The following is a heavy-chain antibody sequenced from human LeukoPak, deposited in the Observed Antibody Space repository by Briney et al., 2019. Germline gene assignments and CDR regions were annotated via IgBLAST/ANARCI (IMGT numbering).Heavy chain of an antibody. V-gene: IGHV4-59*01. CDR1: GGSISSYY. Sequence: SETLSLTCTVSGGSISSYYWSWIRQPPGKGLEWIGYIYYSGSTNYNPSLKSRVTISVDTSKNQFSLKLSSVTAAGTAVYYCARELWFGEYGRDYYYYGMDVWGQGTTVTVSS. J-gene: IGHJ6*02. CDR2: IYYSGST. D-gene: IGHD3-10*01. CDR3: ARELWFGEYGRDYYYYGMDV.